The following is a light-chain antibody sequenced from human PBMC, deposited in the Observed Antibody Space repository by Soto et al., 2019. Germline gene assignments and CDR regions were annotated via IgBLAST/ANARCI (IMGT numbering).Light chain of an antibody. CDR2: KAS. CDR1: QSISSW. V-gene: IGKV1-5*03. CDR3: QQYNNS. Sequence: DIQVTQYPSTLSASVGDRVTITCRASQSISSWLAWYQQKPGKAPKLLIYKASTLKSGVPSRFSGSGSGTEFTLTISSLQPDDFATYYCQQYNNSFGGGTKVDIK. J-gene: IGKJ4*01.